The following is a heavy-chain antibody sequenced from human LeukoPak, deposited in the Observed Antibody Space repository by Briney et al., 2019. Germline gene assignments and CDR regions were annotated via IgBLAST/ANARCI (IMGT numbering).Heavy chain of an antibody. D-gene: IGHD5-12*01. V-gene: IGHV3-23*01. CDR3: ARDGGYSGYDYFYLDY. CDR2: ISGSGGST. Sequence: GGSLRLSCAASGFTFSSYAMCWVRQAPGKGLEWVSAISGSGGSTYYADSVKGRFTISRDNSKNTLYLQMNSLRAEDTAVYYCARDGGYSGYDYFYLDYWGQGTLVTVSS. CDR1: GFTFSSYA. J-gene: IGHJ4*02.